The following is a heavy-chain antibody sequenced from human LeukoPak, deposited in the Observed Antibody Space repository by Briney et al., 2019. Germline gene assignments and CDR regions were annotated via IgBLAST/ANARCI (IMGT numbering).Heavy chain of an antibody. V-gene: IGHV1-69*05. J-gene: IGHJ4*02. D-gene: IGHD3-9*01. CDR2: IIPIFGTA. CDR1: GATFSSYA. Sequence: SVKLSCKASGATFSSYAISWVRQAPGHGLEWMGRIIPIFGTANYSQNFQGRVTITTDESTSTAYMELSSLRSEDTAVYYCARDHQGVPDYDILTGYYPLDYWGQGTLVTVSS. CDR3: ARDHQGVPDYDILTGYYPLDY.